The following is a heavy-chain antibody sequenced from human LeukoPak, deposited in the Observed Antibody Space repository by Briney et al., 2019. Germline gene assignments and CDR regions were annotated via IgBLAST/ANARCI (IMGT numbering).Heavy chain of an antibody. Sequence: GGSLRLSCAASGFTFSSSVMGWVRQAPGKGLEWVSTIGGGGTFYSDSVKGRFTVSRDNSKNTLLLQMSSLRGEDTAVYYCAKRAGGYYFDFWGQGTLVTVSS. CDR3: AKRAGGYYFDF. CDR1: GFTFSSSV. V-gene: IGHV3-23*01. J-gene: IGHJ4*02. D-gene: IGHD3-16*01. CDR2: IGGGGT.